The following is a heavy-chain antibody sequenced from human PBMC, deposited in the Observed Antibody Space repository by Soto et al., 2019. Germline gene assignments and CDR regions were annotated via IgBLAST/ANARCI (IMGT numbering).Heavy chain of an antibody. Sequence: QVQLQESGPGLVKPSQTLSLTCTVSGGSFSSGGYYWSWIRQHPGKGLEWIGYIYYSGSTYYNPSLKSRLTIAVDTSKNQFSLKLSSVTAADTAVYYCARGGRRSPGMDVWGQGTTVTVSS. CDR2: IYYSGST. CDR1: GGSFSSGGYY. V-gene: IGHV4-31*03. CDR3: ARGGRRSPGMDV. J-gene: IGHJ6*02.